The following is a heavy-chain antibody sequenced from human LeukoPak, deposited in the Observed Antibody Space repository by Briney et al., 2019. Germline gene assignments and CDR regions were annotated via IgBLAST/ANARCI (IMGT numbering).Heavy chain of an antibody. CDR2: ISGSGGST. Sequence: GGSLRLSCAASGFTFSSYAMSWVRQAPGKGLEWVSAISGSGGSTYYADSVKGRFTISRDNSKNTLYLQTNSLRAEDTAVYYCAKDARGYYEVEYFQHWGQGTLVTVSS. CDR1: GFTFSSYA. D-gene: IGHD3-22*01. V-gene: IGHV3-23*01. CDR3: AKDARGYYEVEYFQH. J-gene: IGHJ1*01.